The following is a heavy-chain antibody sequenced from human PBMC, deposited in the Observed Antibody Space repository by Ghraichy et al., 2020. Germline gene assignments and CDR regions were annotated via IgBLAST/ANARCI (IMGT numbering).Heavy chain of an antibody. J-gene: IGHJ3*02. CDR1: GGSISSSSYY. Sequence: SETLSLTCTVSGGSISSSSYYWGWIRQPPGKGLEWIGSIYYSGSTYYNPSLKSRVTISVDTSKNQFSLKLSSVTAADTAVYYCARYSSGWYERSMADAFDIWGQGTMVTVSS. CDR3: ARYSSGWYERSMADAFDI. D-gene: IGHD6-19*01. CDR2: IYYSGST. V-gene: IGHV4-39*01.